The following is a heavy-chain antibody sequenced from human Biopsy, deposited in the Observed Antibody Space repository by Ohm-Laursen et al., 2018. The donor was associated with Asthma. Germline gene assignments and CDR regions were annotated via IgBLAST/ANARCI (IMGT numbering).Heavy chain of an antibody. CDR3: ARKAGSCISRTCYSLDF. D-gene: IGHD2-2*01. Sequence: VASVKVSCKSLGGTFNTYVIGWARRAPGQGLEWMGGINSVFGTTTYPQKFQDRVTITADDSTSTVYMELSSLRSEDTAVYYCARKAGSCISRTCYSLDFWGQGTLVTVSS. J-gene: IGHJ4*02. CDR1: GGTFNTYV. CDR2: INSVFGTT. V-gene: IGHV1-69*13.